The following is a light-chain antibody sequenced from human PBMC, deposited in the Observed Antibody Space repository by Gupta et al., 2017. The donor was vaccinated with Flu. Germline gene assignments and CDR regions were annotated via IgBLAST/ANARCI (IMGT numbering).Light chain of an antibody. Sequence: RSSQSLLHMNGYNYLDWYLQKPGQSPQLLIYLCSNRASGVPDRFSGSGSGTDFTLKISRVEAEDVGVYYCMQALQTPPSYTFGQGTKLEIK. V-gene: IGKV2-28*01. CDR2: LCS. CDR3: MQALQTPPSYT. J-gene: IGKJ2*01. CDR1: QSLLHMNGYNY.